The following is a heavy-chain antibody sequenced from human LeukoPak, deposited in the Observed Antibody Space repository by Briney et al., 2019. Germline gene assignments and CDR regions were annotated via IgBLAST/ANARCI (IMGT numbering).Heavy chain of an antibody. CDR3: ARSVPQVRYYYYGMDV. Sequence: PGGSLRLSCAASGFTFSSYAMHWLRQAPGKGLEWVAVISYDGSNKYYADSVKGRFTISRDNSKNTLYLQLNSLRAEDTAVYYCARSVPQVRYYYYGMDVWGQGTTVTVSS. D-gene: IGHD3-10*01. CDR2: ISYDGSNK. CDR1: GFTFSSYA. J-gene: IGHJ6*02. V-gene: IGHV3-30*04.